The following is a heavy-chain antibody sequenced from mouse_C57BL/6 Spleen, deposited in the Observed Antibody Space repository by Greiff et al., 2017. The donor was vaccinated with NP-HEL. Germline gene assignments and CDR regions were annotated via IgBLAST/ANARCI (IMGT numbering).Heavy chain of an antibody. CDR2: ISSGGSYT. D-gene: IGHD2-4*01. J-gene: IGHJ2*01. V-gene: IGHV5-6*01. CDR1: GFTFSSYG. Sequence: EVQLVESGGDLVKPGGSLKLSCAASGFTFSSYGMSWVRQTPDKRLEWVATISSGGSYTYYPDSVKGRFTISRDNAKNTLYLQMSSLKSEDTAMYYCARLCDYDGGYFDYWGQGTTLTVSS. CDR3: ARLCDYDGGYFDY.